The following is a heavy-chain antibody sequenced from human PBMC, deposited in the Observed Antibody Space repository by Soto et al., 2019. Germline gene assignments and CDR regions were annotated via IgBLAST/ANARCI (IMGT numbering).Heavy chain of an antibody. J-gene: IGHJ6*03. Sequence: SETLSLTCTVSGGSISSSSYYWGWIRQPPGKGLEWIGSIYYSGSTYYNPSLKSRVTISVDTSKNQFSLKLSSVTAADTAVYYCAGYCSSTSCYDPDYYYYYYMDVWGKGTTVTVSS. V-gene: IGHV4-39*01. D-gene: IGHD2-2*01. CDR3: AGYCSSTSCYDPDYYYYYYMDV. CDR1: GGSISSSSYY. CDR2: IYYSGST.